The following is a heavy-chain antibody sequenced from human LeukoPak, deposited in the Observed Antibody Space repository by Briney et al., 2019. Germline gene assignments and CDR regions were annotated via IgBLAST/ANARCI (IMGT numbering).Heavy chain of an antibody. CDR2: IKSKTDGGTP. J-gene: IGHJ4*02. V-gene: IGHV3-15*01. CDR1: GLTFGNAW. D-gene: IGHD6-19*01. CDR3: TTDIRRSNVWPYSVY. Sequence: GGSLRLSCAASGLTFGNAWMSWVRQAPGKGLEWVGRIKSKTDGGTPDYVAPLKGRFTISRDDSQNTLYLQMNSLKTEDTALYYCTTDIRRSNVWPYSVYWGQGTLVTVPS.